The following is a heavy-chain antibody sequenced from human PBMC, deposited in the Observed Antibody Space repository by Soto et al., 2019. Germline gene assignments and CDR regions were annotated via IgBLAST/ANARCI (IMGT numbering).Heavy chain of an antibody. CDR1: GYMFTGCD. J-gene: IGHJ6*02. V-gene: IGHV1-2*02. D-gene: IGHD3-10*01. CDR2: INPNSGVT. Sequence: ASVKVSCKASGYMFTGCDMHWVRQAPGQGLEWMGWINPNSGVTNYGQKFQGRVTMTRDLTISTAYMELSGLRSDDTAVYYCAREVTMVRGARVYGMDVWGQGTTGTVSS. CDR3: AREVTMVRGARVYGMDV.